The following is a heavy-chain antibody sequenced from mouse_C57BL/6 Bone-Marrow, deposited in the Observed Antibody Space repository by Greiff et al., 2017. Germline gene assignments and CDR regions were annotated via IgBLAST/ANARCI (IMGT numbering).Heavy chain of an antibody. CDR3: TTSIYYGNPYYFDY. CDR2: IDPENGDT. J-gene: IGHJ2*01. V-gene: IGHV14-4*01. D-gene: IGHD2-1*01. Sequence: EVKVVESGAELVRPGASVKLSCTASGFNIKDDYMHWVKQRPEQGLEWIGWIDPENGDTEYASKFQGKATITADTSSNTAYLQLSSLTSEDTAVYYCTTSIYYGNPYYFDYWGQGTTLTVSS. CDR1: GFNIKDDY.